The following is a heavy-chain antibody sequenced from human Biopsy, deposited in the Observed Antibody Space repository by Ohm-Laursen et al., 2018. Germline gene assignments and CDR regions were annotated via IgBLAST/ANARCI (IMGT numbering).Heavy chain of an antibody. CDR3: AKGQDLTAGAEYFQY. J-gene: IGHJ1*01. CDR1: GDAFLGYY. CDR2: INPNSGTK. V-gene: IGHV1-2*04. D-gene: IGHD3-9*01. Sequence: ASVKVSCKASGDAFLGYYLHWVRQVPGQGLEWMGWINPNSGTKKIAENFQGSVTMTRDTSITTAYLDLTRLTSDDTAVYFCAKGQDLTAGAEYFQYWGQGALITVSS.